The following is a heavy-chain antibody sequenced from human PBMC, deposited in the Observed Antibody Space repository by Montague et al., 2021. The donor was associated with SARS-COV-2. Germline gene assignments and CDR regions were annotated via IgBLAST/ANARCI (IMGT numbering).Heavy chain of an antibody. CDR1: GGSISSGGYT. Sequence: TLSPTRALSGGSISSGGYTWNWIRQPPGKGLEWIGYIDHSGSTYYXPSLKSRVTISLDSSKNQFSLNLTSVTAADTAVYYCARGSMVRGGKVYYGVDVWGQGTTVTVSS. J-gene: IGHJ6*02. V-gene: IGHV4-30-2*01. CDR3: ARGSMVRGGKVYYGVDV. CDR2: IDHSGST. D-gene: IGHD3-10*01.